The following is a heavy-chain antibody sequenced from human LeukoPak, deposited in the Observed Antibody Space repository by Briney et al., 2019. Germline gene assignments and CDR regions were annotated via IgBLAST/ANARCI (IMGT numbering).Heavy chain of an antibody. CDR2: ISSSSSYI. CDR3: ARAEQQLDRPFDY. V-gene: IGHV3-21*01. D-gene: IGHD6-13*01. J-gene: IGHJ4*02. Sequence: GGSLRLSCAASGFTFSSYSMNWVRQAPGKGLEWVSSISSSSSYIYYADSVRGRFTISRDNAKNSLYLQMNSLRAEDTAVYYCARAEQQLDRPFDYWGQGTLVTVSS. CDR1: GFTFSSYS.